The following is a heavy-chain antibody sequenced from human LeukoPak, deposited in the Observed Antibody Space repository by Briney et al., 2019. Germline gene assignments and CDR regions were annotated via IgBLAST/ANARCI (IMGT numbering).Heavy chain of an antibody. Sequence: PSETLSLTCTVSGGSISSGGYYWSWIRQHPGKGLEWIGYIYYSGSTYYNPSLKSRVTISVDTSKNQFSLKLSSVTAADTAVYYCARVPVGYGYSFHYYYGMDVWGQGTTVTVSS. D-gene: IGHD3-22*01. CDR2: IYYSGST. J-gene: IGHJ6*02. V-gene: IGHV4-31*03. CDR3: ARVPVGYGYSFHYYYGMDV. CDR1: GGSISSGGYY.